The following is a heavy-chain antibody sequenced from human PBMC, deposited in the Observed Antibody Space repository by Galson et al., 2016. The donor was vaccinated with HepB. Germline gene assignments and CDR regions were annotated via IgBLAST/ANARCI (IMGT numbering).Heavy chain of an antibody. V-gene: IGHV3-30*18. CDR2: LSYNGLNQ. CDR3: TKQVAEGGLGDT. D-gene: IGHD2-15*01. CDR1: GFVFSNYG. J-gene: IGHJ5*02. Sequence: LRLSCAASGFVFSNYGMHWVRQAPGKGLEWVAGLSYNGLNQHYPDSLMGRFTVSRDNSKSIMYLQMDSLRPDDTAVYYCTKQVAEGGLGDTWGQGTVVTVFS.